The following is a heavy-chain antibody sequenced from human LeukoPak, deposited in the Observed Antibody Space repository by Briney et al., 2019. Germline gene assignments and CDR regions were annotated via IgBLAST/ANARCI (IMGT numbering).Heavy chain of an antibody. CDR2: IIPILGIA. CDR3: ARARESGTIDY. CDR1: GGTFSSYA. D-gene: IGHD6-13*01. Sequence: ASVKVSCKASGGTFSSYAISWVRQAPGQGLELMGKIIPILGIANYAQKFQGRVTITADKSTSTAYMELSSLRSEDTAVYYCARARESGTIDYWGQGTLVTVSS. V-gene: IGHV1-69*04. J-gene: IGHJ4*02.